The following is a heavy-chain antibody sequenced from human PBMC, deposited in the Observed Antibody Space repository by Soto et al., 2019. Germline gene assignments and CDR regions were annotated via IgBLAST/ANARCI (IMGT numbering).Heavy chain of an antibody. D-gene: IGHD2-15*01. CDR1: GGTFSTYA. CDR3: ARSQGGSSSLDIYYYYYYGMHV. V-gene: IGHV1-69*13. J-gene: IGHJ6*02. CDR2: VIPIFGTP. Sequence: SVKVSCKAPGGTFSTYAISWVRQAPGQGLEWMGGVIPIFGTPKYAQKFQGRVMITADESTSTGYMELRSLRSEDTAVYYCARSQGGSSSLDIYYYYYYGMHVWGQGTTVTVSS.